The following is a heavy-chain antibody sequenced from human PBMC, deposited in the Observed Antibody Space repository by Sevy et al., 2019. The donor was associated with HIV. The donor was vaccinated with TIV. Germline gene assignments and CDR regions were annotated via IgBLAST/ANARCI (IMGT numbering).Heavy chain of an antibody. Sequence: SETLSLTCTVSGDSISSGANYWGWIRQHPVKGLEWIGYIHYSGSTYDNPSLKSRITMSVDTSKIQFSLKLRSVTAADTAVYYCARGRSAVATYYTWSTVAGYYFDYWGQGTLVTVSS. CDR1: GDSISSGANY. V-gene: IGHV4-31*03. D-gene: IGHD6-19*01. CDR2: IHYSGST. J-gene: IGHJ4*02. CDR3: ARGRSAVATYYTWSTVAGYYFDY.